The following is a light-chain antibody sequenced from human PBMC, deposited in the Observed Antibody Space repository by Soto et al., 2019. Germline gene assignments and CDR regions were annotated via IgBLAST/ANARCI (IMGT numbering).Light chain of an antibody. V-gene: IGLV2-18*02. J-gene: IGLJ1*01. CDR3: SSYTTSSTYV. Sequence: QSARTQPPSVSGSPGQSVAISCTGTSSDVGNYNRVSWYQQPPGSAPKLILYDVSNRPSGVPDRFSGSKSGNTASLTISGLQADDEADYYCSSYTTSSTYVFGTGTKLTVL. CDR2: DVS. CDR1: SSDVGNYNR.